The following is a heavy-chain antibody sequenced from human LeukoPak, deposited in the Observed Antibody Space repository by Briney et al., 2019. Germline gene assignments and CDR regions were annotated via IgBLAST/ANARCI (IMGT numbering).Heavy chain of an antibody. J-gene: IGHJ3*02. CDR3: AKDERITMIVVVPDAFDI. V-gene: IGHV3-21*01. CDR2: ITSSSSYI. CDR1: GFTVSSYN. D-gene: IGHD3-22*01. Sequence: GGSLRLSCAASGFTVSSYNMNWVRQAPGKGPEWDSSITSSSSYIYYADSVKGRFTISRDTSKNTLYLQMNSLRAEGTAVYYCAKDERITMIVVVPDAFDIWGQGTMVTVSS.